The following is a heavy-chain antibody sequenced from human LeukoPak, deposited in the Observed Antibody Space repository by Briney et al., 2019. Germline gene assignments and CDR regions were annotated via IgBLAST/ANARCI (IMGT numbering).Heavy chain of an antibody. V-gene: IGHV1-69*05. Sequence: ASVKVSCKASGGTFSSYAISWVRQAPGQGLEWMGRIIPIFGTANCAQKFQGRVTITTDESTSTAYMELSSLRSEDTAVYYCARGDVDIVANVDYWGQGTLVTVSS. CDR1: GGTFSSYA. D-gene: IGHD5-12*01. CDR3: ARGDVDIVANVDY. J-gene: IGHJ4*02. CDR2: IIPIFGTA.